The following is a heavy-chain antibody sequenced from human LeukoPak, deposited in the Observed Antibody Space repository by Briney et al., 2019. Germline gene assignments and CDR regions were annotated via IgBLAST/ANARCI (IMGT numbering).Heavy chain of an antibody. Sequence: GGSLRLSCAASRFTFSSYGMHWVRQAPGKGLEWVAFIRYDGSNKYYADSEKGRFTISRDNAKNSLYLQMSSLRAKDTAVYYCARDFHRRYYDSSGYNAFDIWGQGTMVTVSS. CDR3: ARDFHRRYYDSSGYNAFDI. CDR1: RFTFSSYG. D-gene: IGHD3-22*01. CDR2: IRYDGSNK. J-gene: IGHJ3*02. V-gene: IGHV3-30*02.